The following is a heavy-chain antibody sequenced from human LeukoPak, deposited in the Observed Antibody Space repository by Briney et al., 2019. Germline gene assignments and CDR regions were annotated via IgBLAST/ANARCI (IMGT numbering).Heavy chain of an antibody. CDR3: ARDPGYDYGYDY. CDR2: TSWNSGSI. D-gene: IGHD5-18*01. J-gene: IGHJ4*02. CDR1: GFTFSSYG. V-gene: IGHV3-9*01. Sequence: GGSLRLSCAASGFTFSSYGMSWVRQAPGKGLEWVSGTSWNSGSIGYADSVKGRFTISRDNAKNSLYLQMNSLRAEDTAVYYCARDPGYDYGYDYWGQGTLITVSS.